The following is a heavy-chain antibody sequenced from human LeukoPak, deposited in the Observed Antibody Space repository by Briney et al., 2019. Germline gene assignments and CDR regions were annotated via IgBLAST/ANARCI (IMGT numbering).Heavy chain of an antibody. CDR2: INHSGST. J-gene: IGHJ4*02. CDR3: ARSSYGDYKKFDY. CDR1: GGSFSGYY. Sequence: SETLSLTCAVYGGSFSGYYWSWIRQPPGKGLEWIGEINHSGSTNYNPSLKSRVTISVDTSKSQFSLKLSSVTAADTAVYYCARSSYGDYKKFDYWGQGTLVTVSS. D-gene: IGHD4-17*01. V-gene: IGHV4-34*01.